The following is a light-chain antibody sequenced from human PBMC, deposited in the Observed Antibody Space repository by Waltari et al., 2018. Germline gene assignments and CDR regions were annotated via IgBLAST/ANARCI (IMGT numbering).Light chain of an antibody. V-gene: IGLV5-45*03. J-gene: IGLJ2*01. CDR3: MIWRSGASE. CDR1: SGVIVANHR. CDR2: YKSDSDK. Sequence: QAVLTQPSSLSASPGASASPTCTLRSGVIVANHRIYRYQQQPGSPPQYLLRYKSDSDKQQGSGVPSRFSGSKDYSANAGILLISGLQSEDEADYYCMIWRSGASEFGGGTKLTVL.